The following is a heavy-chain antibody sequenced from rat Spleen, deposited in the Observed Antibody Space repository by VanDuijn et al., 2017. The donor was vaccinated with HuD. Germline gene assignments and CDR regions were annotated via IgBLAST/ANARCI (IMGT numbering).Heavy chain of an antibody. D-gene: IGHD4-6*01. CDR3: THLGAY. V-gene: IGHV2-47*01. J-gene: IGHJ3*01. CDR2: ILSHGGI. Sequence: QVQLTESGPGLVQPSQTLSLTCTVSGLSLTSNSVSWIRQPPGKGLGWMGVILSHGGIDYNSAIKSRLSITRDTSKSQVFLKMNSPQTEDTAIYLCTHLGAYWGQGTLVTVSS. CDR1: GLSLTSNS.